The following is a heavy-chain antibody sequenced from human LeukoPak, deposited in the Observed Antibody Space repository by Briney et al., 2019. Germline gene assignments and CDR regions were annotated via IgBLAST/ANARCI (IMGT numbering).Heavy chain of an antibody. V-gene: IGHV3-33*01. J-gene: IGHJ6*02. CDR2: IWYDGSNK. D-gene: IGHD4-11*01. CDR1: RFNFRSYG. CDR3: PRDKTGNYGYYYYGMDV. Sequence: GGSLRLSCAAFRFNFRSYGMHWVRQAPGKGLEWVAVIWYDGSNKYYADSVKGRFTISRDNSKNTLYLQMNSLRAEDTAVYYCPRDKTGNYGYYYYGMDVWGQGTTVTVSS.